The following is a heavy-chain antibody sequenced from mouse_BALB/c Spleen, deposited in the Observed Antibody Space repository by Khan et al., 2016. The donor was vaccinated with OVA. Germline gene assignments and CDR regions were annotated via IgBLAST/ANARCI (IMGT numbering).Heavy chain of an antibody. V-gene: IGHV5-6*01. J-gene: IGHJ3*01. CDR1: GFTFSTYG. CDR3: ARLAYYYDSEGFAY. Sequence: EVELVESGGDLVKPGGSLKLSCAASGFTFSTYGMSWVRQTPDKRLEWVATISTGGSYTYYPDSVKGRFTISRDTAKNTLYLQMSSLKSEDTAMFYCARLAYYYDSEGFAYWGQGTLVTVSA. CDR2: ISTGGSYT. D-gene: IGHD1-1*01.